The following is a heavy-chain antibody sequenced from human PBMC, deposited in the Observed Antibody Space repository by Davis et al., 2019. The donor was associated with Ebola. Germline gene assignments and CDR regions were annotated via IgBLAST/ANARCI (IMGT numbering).Heavy chain of an antibody. Sequence: PGGSLRLSCAASGFTFDDYAMHWVRQAPGKGLEWVSLISWDGGSTYYADSVKGRFTISRDNSKNSLYLQMNSLRAEDTALYYCAMSVAGGSSSNTLGGMDVWGQGTTVTVSS. CDR3: AMSVAGGSSSNTLGGMDV. D-gene: IGHD6-13*01. CDR1: GFTFDDYA. CDR2: ISWDGGST. J-gene: IGHJ6*02. V-gene: IGHV3-43D*03.